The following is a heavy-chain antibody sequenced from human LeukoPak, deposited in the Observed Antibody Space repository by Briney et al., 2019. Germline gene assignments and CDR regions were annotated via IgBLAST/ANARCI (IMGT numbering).Heavy chain of an antibody. V-gene: IGHV1-69*01. D-gene: IGHD3-22*01. J-gene: IGHJ4*02. CDR1: VCTFSSYA. CDR2: IIPIFGTA. Sequence: ASVKVSCKASVCTFSSYAISWVRQAPGQGLEWMGGIIPIFGTANYAQKFQGRVTITADESTSTAYMELSSLRSEDTAAYYCARDRREGSSGYDYWGQGTLVTVSS. CDR3: ARDRREGSSGYDY.